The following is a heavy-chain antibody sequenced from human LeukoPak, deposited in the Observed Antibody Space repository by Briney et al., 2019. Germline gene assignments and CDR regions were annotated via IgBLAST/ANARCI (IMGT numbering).Heavy chain of an antibody. V-gene: IGHV1-2*02. CDR3: GRAKSFDI. Sequence: GASVKVSCKASGSTFTGYYMHWVRQAPGPGLWWMGWINPNSGGTNYAQKYQGRVTMTRNTSISTAYMVLSRLRSDDTAVYYCGRAKSFDIWGRGTMVTVSS. CDR1: GSTFTGYY. CDR2: INPNSGGT. J-gene: IGHJ3*02.